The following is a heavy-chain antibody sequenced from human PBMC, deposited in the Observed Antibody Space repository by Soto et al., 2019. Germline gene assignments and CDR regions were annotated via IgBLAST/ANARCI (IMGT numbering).Heavy chain of an antibody. D-gene: IGHD3-22*01. CDR1: GYTFTNQY. CDR2: INPTGGST. Sequence: QVQLVQSGAEVRKPGASVKVSCKAAGYTFTNQYIHWVRQAPGQGREWMGIINPTGGSTTYAQKFQGRISMTGDTSTSTVYMDLSSLRSEDTAVYYCAREGSYYFDNRLDYWGQGTLVTVSS. CDR3: AREGSYYFDNRLDY. V-gene: IGHV1-46*01. J-gene: IGHJ4*02.